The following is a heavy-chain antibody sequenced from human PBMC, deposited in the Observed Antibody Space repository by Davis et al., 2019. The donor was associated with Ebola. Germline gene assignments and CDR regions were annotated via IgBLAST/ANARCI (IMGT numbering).Heavy chain of an antibody. CDR2: IYHSGST. V-gene: IGHV4-38-2*02. Sequence: PSETLSLTCAVSGYSISSGYYWGWIRQPPGKGLEWIGSIYHSGSTYYNPSLKSRVTISVDTSKNQFSLKLSSVTAADTAMYYCARDQVRFLEWLSYTNAFDVWGQGTMVTVSS. CDR1: GYSISSGYY. CDR3: ARDQVRFLEWLSYTNAFDV. D-gene: IGHD3-3*01. J-gene: IGHJ3*01.